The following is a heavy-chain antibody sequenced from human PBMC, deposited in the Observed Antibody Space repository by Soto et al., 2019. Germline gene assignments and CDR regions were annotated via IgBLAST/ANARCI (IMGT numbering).Heavy chain of an antibody. V-gene: IGHV3-23*01. CDR1: GFTFSSYA. D-gene: IGHD6-13*01. CDR3: AKVPKLDGSWYYFDY. Sequence: EVQLLESGGGLVQPGGSLRLSCAASGFTFSSYAMSWVRQAPGKGLEWVSAISGSGGSTYYADSVKGWFTISRDNSKNTLYLQMNSLRAEDTAVFYCAKVPKLDGSWYYFDYWGQGTLVTVSS. CDR2: ISGSGGST. J-gene: IGHJ4*02.